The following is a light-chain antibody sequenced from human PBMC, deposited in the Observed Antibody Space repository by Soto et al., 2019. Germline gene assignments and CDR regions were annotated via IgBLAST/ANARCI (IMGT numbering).Light chain of an antibody. Sequence: TVMTQSPATLSVSPGERATLSCRASQGVGSNLAWYQQRPGQAPRLLIFGSSTRATGIPDRFSGSGFGAEFTLTISSLQYEDSEVYYCQQYDDWHRTLGQGTKVDLK. CDR2: GSS. V-gene: IGKV3-15*01. CDR1: QGVGSN. J-gene: IGKJ1*01. CDR3: QQYDDWHRT.